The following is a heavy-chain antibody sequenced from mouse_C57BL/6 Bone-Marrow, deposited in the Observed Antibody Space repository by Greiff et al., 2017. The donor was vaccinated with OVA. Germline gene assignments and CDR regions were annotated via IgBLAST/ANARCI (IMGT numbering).Heavy chain of an antibody. J-gene: IGHJ4*01. CDR2: IWSGGST. CDR1: GFSLTSYG. CDR3: ARKRTYDYDVGGYAMDY. Sequence: VKLMESGPGLVQPSQRLSITCTVSGFSLTSYGVHWVRQSPGKGLEWLGVIWSGGSTDYNAAFISRLSISKDNSKSQVFFKMNSLQADDTAIYYCARKRTYDYDVGGYAMDYWGQGTSVTVSS. D-gene: IGHD2-4*01. V-gene: IGHV2-2*01.